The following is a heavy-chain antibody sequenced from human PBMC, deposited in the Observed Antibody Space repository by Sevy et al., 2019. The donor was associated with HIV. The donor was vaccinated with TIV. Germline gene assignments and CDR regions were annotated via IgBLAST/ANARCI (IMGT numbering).Heavy chain of an antibody. CDR1: GFTFSDYY. Sequence: GGSLRLSCAASGFTFSDYYMSWIRQAPGKGPEWVSYINNSSRFINYVDSVKGRFTISRDNAKDTLYLQMNSLRAEDTAVYYCARGQGSDVWGQGTTVTVSS. V-gene: IGHV3-11*06. CDR2: INNSSRFI. J-gene: IGHJ6*02. CDR3: ARGQGSDV.